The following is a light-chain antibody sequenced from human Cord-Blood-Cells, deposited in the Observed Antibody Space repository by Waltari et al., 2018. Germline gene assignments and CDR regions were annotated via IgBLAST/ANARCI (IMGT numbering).Light chain of an antibody. J-gene: IGKJ1*01. CDR2: GAS. V-gene: IGKV3-20*01. CDR1: QSVSSSY. Sequence: EIVLTQSPGTLSLSPGERATLSCRASQSVSSSYFAWYQQKPGQAPRLLIYGASSRATGIPDRISGSGSGTDFTITISRLEHEDFAVYYCQQYGSSPWTFGQGTKVEIK. CDR3: QQYGSSPWT.